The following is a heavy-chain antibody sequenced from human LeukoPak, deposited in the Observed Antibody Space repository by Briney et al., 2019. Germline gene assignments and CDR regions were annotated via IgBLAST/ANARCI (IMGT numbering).Heavy chain of an antibody. CDR1: GGSISSYY. V-gene: IGHV4-59*01. D-gene: IGHD6-13*01. CDR3: ARGGIFYYYYGMDV. J-gene: IGHJ6*02. Sequence: SETLSLTCTVSGGSISSYYWSWIRQPPGKGLEWIGYIYYSGSTNYNPSLKSRVTISVDTSKNQFSLKLSSVTAADTAVYYCARGGIFYYYYGMDVWGQGTTVTVYS. CDR2: IYYSGST.